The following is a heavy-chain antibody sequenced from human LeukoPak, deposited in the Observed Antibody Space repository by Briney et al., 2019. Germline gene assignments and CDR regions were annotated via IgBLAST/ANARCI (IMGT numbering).Heavy chain of an antibody. J-gene: IGHJ6*02. D-gene: IGHD5-18*01. V-gene: IGHV3-7*01. CDR1: GFTFSSYW. CDR3: ARVEGYSYGYFYYYYGMDV. Sequence: GGSLRLSCAASGFTFSSYWMSWVRQAPGKGLEWVGNIKQDGSEKYYVDSVKGRFTISRDNAENSLYLQMNSLRAEDTAVYYCARVEGYSYGYFYYYYGMDVWGQGTTVTVSS. CDR2: IKQDGSEK.